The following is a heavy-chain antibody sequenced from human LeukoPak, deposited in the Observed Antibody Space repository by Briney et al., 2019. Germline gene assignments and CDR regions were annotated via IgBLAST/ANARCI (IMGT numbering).Heavy chain of an antibody. V-gene: IGHV1-18*01. CDR2: ISGYNGNT. CDR1: GYRFISYG. Sequence: ASVKVSCKASGYRFISYGISWVRQAPGQGLEWMGWISGYNGNTNYAQKIQDRVTMTTDTSTSTAYMELRSLRYDDTAVYYCARDVEMTTTPFEYWGQGTLVTVSS. D-gene: IGHD5-24*01. J-gene: IGHJ4*02. CDR3: ARDVEMTTTPFEY.